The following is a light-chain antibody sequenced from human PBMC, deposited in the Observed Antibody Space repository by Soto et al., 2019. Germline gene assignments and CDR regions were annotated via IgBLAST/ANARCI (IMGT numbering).Light chain of an antibody. Sequence: DIQMTQSPSSLSVSVGDRVTITCRASETINTWLAWYQQKPGKAPKILIYDASNLERGVPSRLSGSGSGTDFTLTISSLQPEDFATYYCQQSYSTPITFGQGTRLEI. CDR3: QQSYSTPIT. J-gene: IGKJ5*01. CDR2: DAS. CDR1: ETINTW. V-gene: IGKV1-5*01.